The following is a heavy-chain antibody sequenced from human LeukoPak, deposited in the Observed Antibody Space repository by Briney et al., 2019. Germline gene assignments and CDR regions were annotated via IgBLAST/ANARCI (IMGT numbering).Heavy chain of an antibody. J-gene: IGHJ6*03. D-gene: IGHD3-16*01. CDR2: IYHSGST. CDR1: GGSFSGYY. V-gene: IGHV4-34*01. CDR3: ARGSNVGVYYYYYMDV. Sequence: SETLSLTCAVYGGSFSGYYWSWIRQPPGKGLEWIGSIYHSGSTYYNPSLKSRVTISVDTSKNQFSLKLSSVTAADTAVYYCARGSNVGVYYYYYMDVWGKGTTVTVSS.